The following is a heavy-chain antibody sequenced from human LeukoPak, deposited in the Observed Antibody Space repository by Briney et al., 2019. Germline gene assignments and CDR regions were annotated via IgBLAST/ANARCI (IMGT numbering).Heavy chain of an antibody. J-gene: IGHJ3*02. CDR3: ARSDGYGLVGI. D-gene: IGHD3-10*01. CDR1: GASINSGSNY. V-gene: IGHV4-39*07. CDR2: IYSSGST. Sequence: PSETLSLACRVSGASINSGSNYWGWIRQPPGKTLEWIGSIYSSGSTYYNPSLKSRVIIMIDTPKNHFSLTLSSVTAADTAVYYCARSDGYGLVGIWGQGTMVTVSS.